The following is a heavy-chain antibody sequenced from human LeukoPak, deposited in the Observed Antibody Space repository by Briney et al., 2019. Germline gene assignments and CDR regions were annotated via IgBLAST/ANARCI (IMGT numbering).Heavy chain of an antibody. D-gene: IGHD6-13*01. CDR2: ISSSSSYI. Sequence: GGSLRLSCAASGFTFSSYSMNWVRQAPGKGLEWVSSISSSSSYIYYADSVKGRFTISRDNAKNSLYLQMNSLRAEDTAVYYCARDLGGVAAAGTYQLWGQGTMVTVSS. CDR3: ARDLGGVAAAGTYQL. J-gene: IGHJ3*01. V-gene: IGHV3-21*01. CDR1: GFTFSSYS.